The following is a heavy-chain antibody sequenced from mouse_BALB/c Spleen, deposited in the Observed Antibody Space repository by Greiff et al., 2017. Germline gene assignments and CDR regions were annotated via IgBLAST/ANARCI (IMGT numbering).Heavy chain of an antibody. Sequence: DVQLQESGGGLVKPGGSLKLSCAASGFTFSSYAMSWVRQTPEKRLEWVASISSGGSTYYPDSVKGRFTISRDNARNILYLQMSSLRSEDTAMYYCARGSYYGNYVWYFDVWGAGTTVTVSS. J-gene: IGHJ1*01. CDR2: ISSGGST. D-gene: IGHD2-10*01. CDR3: ARGSYYGNYVWYFDV. V-gene: IGHV5-6-5*01. CDR1: GFTFSSYA.